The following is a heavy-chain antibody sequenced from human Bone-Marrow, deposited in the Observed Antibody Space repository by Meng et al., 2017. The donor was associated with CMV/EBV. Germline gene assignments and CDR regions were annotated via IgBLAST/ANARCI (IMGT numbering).Heavy chain of an antibody. CDR3: ARQSSGIFDY. D-gene: IGHD1-26*01. J-gene: IGHJ4*02. CDR1: GYSISSGYY. Sequence: SETLSLTCTVSGYSISSGYYWGWIRQPPGKGLEWIGSIYYSGSTYYNPSLKSRVTISVDTSKNQFSLKLSSVTAADTAVYYCARQSSGIFDYWGQGTLVTVSS. V-gene: IGHV4-38-2*02. CDR2: IYYSGST.